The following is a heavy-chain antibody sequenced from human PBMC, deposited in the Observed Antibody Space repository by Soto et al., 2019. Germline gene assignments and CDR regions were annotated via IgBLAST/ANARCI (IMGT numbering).Heavy chain of an antibody. J-gene: IGHJ6*02. Sequence: SLRLSCAASGFTFSSYAMSWVRQAPGKGLEWVSAISGSGGSTYYADSVKGRFTISRDNSKNTLYLQMNSLRAEDTAVYYCAKDSIAAAGTVYYGMDVWGQGTTVTVSS. CDR1: GFTFSSYA. V-gene: IGHV3-23*01. D-gene: IGHD6-13*01. CDR2: ISGSGGST. CDR3: AKDSIAAAGTVYYGMDV.